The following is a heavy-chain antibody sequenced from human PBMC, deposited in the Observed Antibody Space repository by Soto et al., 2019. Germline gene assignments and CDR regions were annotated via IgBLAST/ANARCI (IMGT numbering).Heavy chain of an antibody. CDR3: ARDGITMVRGVPILPYYFDY. V-gene: IGHV3-33*01. CDR2: IWYDGSNK. CDR1: GFTFSSYG. D-gene: IGHD3-10*01. Sequence: GGSLRLSCAASGFTFSSYGMHWVRQAPGKGLEWVAVIWYDGSNKYYADSVKGRFTISRDNSKNTLYLQMNSLRAEDTAVYYCARDGITMVRGVPILPYYFDYWGQGTLVTVSS. J-gene: IGHJ4*02.